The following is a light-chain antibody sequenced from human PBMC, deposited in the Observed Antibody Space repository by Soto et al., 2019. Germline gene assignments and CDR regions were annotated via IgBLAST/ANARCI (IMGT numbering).Light chain of an antibody. J-gene: IGKJ5*01. CDR3: MQALQTLLT. CDR1: QSLLHSNGYNY. CDR2: LGS. Sequence: DIVMTQSPLSLPVTPGEPASISCRSSQSLLHSNGYNYLDWYLQKPGQSPQLLIYLGSNRASGVPDRFSGSGSDTDFTLKISRVEAEDVGVYYCMQALQTLLTFGQGTRLEIK. V-gene: IGKV2-28*01.